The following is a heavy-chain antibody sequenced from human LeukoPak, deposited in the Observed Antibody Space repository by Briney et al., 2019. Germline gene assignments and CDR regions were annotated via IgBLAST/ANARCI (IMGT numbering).Heavy chain of an antibody. CDR2: ISAYNGNT. CDR1: GYTFTSYG. Sequence: ASVKVSCKASGYTFTSYGISWVRQAPGQGLEWMGWISAYNGNTNYAQKLQGRVTMTTDTSTSTVYMELSSLRSEDTAVYYCARDHKLGSGWYFQHWGQGTLVTVSS. D-gene: IGHD6-19*01. CDR3: ARDHKLGSGWYFQH. J-gene: IGHJ1*01. V-gene: IGHV1-18*01.